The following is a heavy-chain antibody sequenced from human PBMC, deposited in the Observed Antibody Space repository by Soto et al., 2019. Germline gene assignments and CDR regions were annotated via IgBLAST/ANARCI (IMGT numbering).Heavy chain of an antibody. CDR3: ARYYDFWSGPHYYGMDV. CDR2: IYPGDSDT. CDR1: GYSFSTFW. V-gene: IGHV5-51*01. J-gene: IGHJ6*02. Sequence: PGESLKISCKGSGYSFSTFWIGWVRQMPGKGLEWMGTIYPGDSDTRFNPSFQGQVTISADKSTSTAYLQWSSLKASDTAMYYFARYYDFWSGPHYYGMDVWGRGTTVTVSS. D-gene: IGHD3-3*01.